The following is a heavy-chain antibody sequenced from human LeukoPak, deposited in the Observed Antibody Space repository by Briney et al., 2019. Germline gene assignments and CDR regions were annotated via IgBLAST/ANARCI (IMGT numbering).Heavy chain of an antibody. CDR2: IWYGGSNK. Sequence: GGSLRLSCAASGFTFSSYGMHWVRQAPGKGLEWVAVIWYGGSNKYYADSVKGRFTISRDNSKNTLYLQMNSLRAEDTAVYYCAKDGWFDPWGQGTLVTVSS. V-gene: IGHV3-33*06. CDR1: GFTFSSYG. CDR3: AKDGWFDP. J-gene: IGHJ5*02.